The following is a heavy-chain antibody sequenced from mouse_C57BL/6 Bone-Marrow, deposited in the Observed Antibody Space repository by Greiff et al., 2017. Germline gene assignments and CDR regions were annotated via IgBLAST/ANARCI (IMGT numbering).Heavy chain of an antibody. J-gene: IGHJ1*03. D-gene: IGHD2-2*01. CDR1: GYTFTSYW. CDR3: ARGGGLRRGYWYFDV. V-gene: IGHV1-64*01. Sequence: VQLQQPGAELVKPGASVKLSCKASGYTFTSYWMHWVKQRPGQGLEWIGMIHPNSGSTNYNEKFKSKATLTVDKSSSTAYMQLSSLTSEDSAVYYCARGGGLRRGYWYFDVWGTGTTVTVSS. CDR2: IHPNSGST.